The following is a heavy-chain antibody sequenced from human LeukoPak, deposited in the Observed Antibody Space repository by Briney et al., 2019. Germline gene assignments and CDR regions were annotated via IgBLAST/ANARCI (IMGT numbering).Heavy chain of an antibody. CDR2: IYTSGST. CDR1: GGSIGSYD. J-gene: IGHJ4*02. CDR3: ARATYGSGSLPDY. Sequence: SETLSLTCTVSGGSIGSYDWSWIRLPAGKGLEWIGRIYTSGSTNYNPSLKSRVTISVDTSKNQFSLKLSSVTAADTAVYYCARATYGSGSLPDYWGQGTLVTVSS. D-gene: IGHD3-10*01. V-gene: IGHV4-4*07.